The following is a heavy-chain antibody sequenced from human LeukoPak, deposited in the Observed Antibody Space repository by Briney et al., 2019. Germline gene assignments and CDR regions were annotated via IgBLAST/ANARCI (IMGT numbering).Heavy chain of an antibody. D-gene: IGHD6-19*01. Sequence: SETLSLTCIVSGGSISSGAYYWGWIRQPPGKGLEWIGSIYYSGSTYYNPSLKSRVTISVDTSKNQFSLKLSYVTAADTAVYYCARHDVVEYSSVWYYFYYWGQGTLVTVSS. CDR2: IYYSGST. CDR1: GGSISSGAYY. V-gene: IGHV4-39*01. CDR3: ARHDVVEYSSVWYYFYY. J-gene: IGHJ4*02.